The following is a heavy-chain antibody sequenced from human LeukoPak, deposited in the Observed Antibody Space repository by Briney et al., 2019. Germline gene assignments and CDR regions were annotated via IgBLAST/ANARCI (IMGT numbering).Heavy chain of an antibody. CDR2: SNSGST. V-gene: IGHV4-59*01. J-gene: IGHJ3*01. CDR1: VTPSLVTT. Sequence: PSETLPSLALSLVTPSLVTTGAGSGSPQGRDWSGLGISNSGSTNYNPSLKSRVTISLDTSKSQVSLNLSSVTAADTAVYYCARPAERGYSYGLDFWGPGTMVTVSS. D-gene: IGHD5-18*01. CDR3: ARPAERGYSYGLDF.